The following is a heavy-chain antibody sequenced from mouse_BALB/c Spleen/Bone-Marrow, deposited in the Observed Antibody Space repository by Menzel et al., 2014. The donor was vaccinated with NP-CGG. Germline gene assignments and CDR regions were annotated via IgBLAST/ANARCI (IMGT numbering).Heavy chain of an antibody. D-gene: IGHD1-1*02. CDR1: GISITTGNYR. Sequence: EVQLQQSGPGLVKPSQTVSLTCTVTGISITTGNYRWSWIRQFPGNKLEWIGYIYYSGTITYNPSLTSRTTITRDTSKNQFFLEMNSLTAEDTATYYCTRDGNYAMDYWGQGTSVTVSS. CDR2: IYYSGTI. V-gene: IGHV3-5*02. CDR3: TRDGNYAMDY. J-gene: IGHJ4*01.